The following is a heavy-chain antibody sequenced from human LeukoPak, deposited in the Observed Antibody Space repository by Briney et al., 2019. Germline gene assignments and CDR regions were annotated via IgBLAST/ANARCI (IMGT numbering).Heavy chain of an antibody. D-gene: IGHD5-24*01. J-gene: IGHJ3*02. CDR2: IYPGDSET. CDR3: TRSPRDGYHDAFDI. V-gene: IGHV5-51*01. Sequence: GESLKISCKGSGYTFTTYWIAWVRQMPGEGLEWTGIIYPGDSETRYSPSFQGQVTISADKSITTAYLRWGSLKASDTAMYYCTRSPRDGYHDAFDIWGQGTMVTVFS. CDR1: GYTFTTYW.